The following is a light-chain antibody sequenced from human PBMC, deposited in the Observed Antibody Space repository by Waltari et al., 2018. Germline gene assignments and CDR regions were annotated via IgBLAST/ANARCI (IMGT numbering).Light chain of an antibody. Sequence: DIQMTQSPSTLSASVGDRVTITCRASQGISSWLAWYQQNPGKAPKLLIYKASSLESGVPSRFSGSGSGTEFTLTISSLQPDDFATYYCQQYDNLPLTFGGGTRVEI. J-gene: IGKJ4*01. CDR1: QGISSW. CDR3: QQYDNLPLT. CDR2: KAS. V-gene: IGKV1-5*03.